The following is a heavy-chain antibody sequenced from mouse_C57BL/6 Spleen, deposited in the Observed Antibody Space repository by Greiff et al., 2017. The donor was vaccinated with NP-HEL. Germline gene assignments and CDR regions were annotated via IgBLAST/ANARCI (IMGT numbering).Heavy chain of an antibody. CDR1: GYTFTSYW. CDR2: IYPGSGST. V-gene: IGHV1-55*01. D-gene: IGHD3-2*02. CDR3: AREKEAQATFYYAMDY. J-gene: IGHJ4*01. Sequence: QVQLQQSGAELVKPGASVKMSCKASGYTFTSYWITWVKQRPGQGLEWIGDIYPGSGSTNYNEKFKSKATLTVDTSSSTAYMQLSSLTSEDSAVYYCAREKEAQATFYYAMDYWGQGTSVTVSS.